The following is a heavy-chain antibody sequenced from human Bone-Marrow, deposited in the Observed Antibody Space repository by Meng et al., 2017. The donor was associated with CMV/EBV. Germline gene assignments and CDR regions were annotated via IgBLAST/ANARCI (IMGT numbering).Heavy chain of an antibody. CDR1: GFIFSDYY. Sequence: GESLKISCAASGFIFSDYYMSWIRQAPEKGLEWISYISGSGRTMYSADSVKGRFSISRDNAKNSLYLQMNSLRAEDTAVYYCARDSAAWGGMDVWGQGTTVTVSS. CDR3: ARDSAAWGGMDV. J-gene: IGHJ6*02. D-gene: IGHD6-13*01. V-gene: IGHV3-11*04. CDR2: ISGSGRTM.